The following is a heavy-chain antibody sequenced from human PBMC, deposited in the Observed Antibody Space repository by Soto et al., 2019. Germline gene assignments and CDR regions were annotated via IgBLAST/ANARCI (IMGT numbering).Heavy chain of an antibody. V-gene: IGHV1-3*01. J-gene: IGHJ4*02. CDR2: INAGNGNT. CDR3: ARGERYYYDSSGYFGFDY. CDR1: GYTFTNYA. D-gene: IGHD3-22*01. Sequence: QVQLVQSGAEVKKPGASVKVSCKASGYTFTNYAMHWVRQAPGQRLEWMGWINAGNGNTKYSQKFQGRVTITRDTXAXTXXKELSSLRSEDTAVYYCARGERYYYDSSGYFGFDYWGQGTLVTVSS.